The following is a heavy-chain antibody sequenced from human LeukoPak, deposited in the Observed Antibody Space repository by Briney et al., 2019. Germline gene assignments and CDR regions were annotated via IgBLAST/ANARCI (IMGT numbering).Heavy chain of an antibody. CDR1: GFTFDDYA. V-gene: IGHV3-9*01. D-gene: IGHD1-26*01. CDR3: AKDPEIGSSGSYYFDY. Sequence: GGSLRLSCAASGFTFDDYAMHWVRHAPGKGLEWVSGISWNSGSIGYADSVKGRFTISRDNAKNSLYLQMNSLRAEDTALHYCAKDPEIGSSGSYYFDYWGQGTLVTVSS. J-gene: IGHJ4*02. CDR2: ISWNSGSI.